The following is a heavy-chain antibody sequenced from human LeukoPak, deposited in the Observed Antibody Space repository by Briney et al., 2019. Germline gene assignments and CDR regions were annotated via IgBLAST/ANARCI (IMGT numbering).Heavy chain of an antibody. CDR2: IYYSGST. CDR1: DGSISRYY. V-gene: IGHV4-59*01. J-gene: IGHJ4*02. CDR3: AREGSYSSSSPFDY. D-gene: IGHD6-6*01. Sequence: PSETLSLTCTVSDGSISRYYWSWIRQPPGKGLEWIGYIYYSGSTNYNPSLKSRVTISVDTSKNQFSLKLSSVTAADTAVYYCAREGSYSSSSPFDYWGQGTLVTVSS.